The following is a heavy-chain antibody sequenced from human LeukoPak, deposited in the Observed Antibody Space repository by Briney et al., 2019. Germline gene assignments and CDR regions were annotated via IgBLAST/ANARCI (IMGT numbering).Heavy chain of an antibody. CDR2: ISGSASGSAGNT. V-gene: IGHV3-23*01. J-gene: IGHJ4*02. CDR1: GFTFSTYG. D-gene: IGHD2-21*02. Sequence: GGSLRLSCAASGFTFSTYGMSWVRQAPGKGLEWVSAISGSASGSAGNTYYADSVKGRFTISRDNSKNTLNLQMNSLRAEDTAVYYCARTRAYCGGDCPSYFDYWGQGTLVTVSS. CDR3: ARTRAYCGGDCPSYFDY.